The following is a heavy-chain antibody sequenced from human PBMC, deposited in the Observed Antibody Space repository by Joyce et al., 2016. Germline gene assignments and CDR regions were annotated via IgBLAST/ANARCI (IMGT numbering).Heavy chain of an antibody. D-gene: IGHD2-21*02. Sequence: QVQLQESGPGLVKPSETLSLTCAVSGHSMTTTYYWGWIRQPPGKGLAWIGSIYHTGGTLYNPSLTSRVTISIDTSKNQFSLKLSSVTAADTAVYYCARYMVASFLDYWGQGTLVTVSS. CDR1: GHSMTTTYY. CDR2: IYHTGGT. J-gene: IGHJ4*02. CDR3: ARYMVASFLDY. V-gene: IGHV4-38-2*01.